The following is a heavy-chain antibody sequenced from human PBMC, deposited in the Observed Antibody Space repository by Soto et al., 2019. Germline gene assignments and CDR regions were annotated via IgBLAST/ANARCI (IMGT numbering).Heavy chain of an antibody. CDR3: ARDVRRYYSDQFDS. CDR1: GGSTSSSRW. J-gene: IGHJ4*02. CDR2: VYHSGGA. Sequence: QVLLQESGPGLVKPSGTLSLTCGVSGGSTSSSRWWSWVRQPPGKGLEWLGEVYHSGGANYNPSLKSRFTISVDRSRNQLSLNLTSVTAADTAVYYCARDVRRYYSDQFDSWGQGILVTVSS. D-gene: IGHD4-17*01. V-gene: IGHV4-4*02.